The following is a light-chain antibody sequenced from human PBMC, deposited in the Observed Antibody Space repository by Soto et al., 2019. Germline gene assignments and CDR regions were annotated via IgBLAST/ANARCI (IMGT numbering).Light chain of an antibody. V-gene: IGKV1-39*01. CDR3: QQSLGIPYT. Sequence: DMQMTQSPTALSTSVGVRVTITSRRSKSISTYLNWYQQKPGRAPKLLIKAASKLQSGVPSRLSGSGSGTDFTLTISSLLPEDFATYYCQQSLGIPYTFGQGTRLEMK. CDR1: KSISTY. J-gene: IGKJ2*01. CDR2: AAS.